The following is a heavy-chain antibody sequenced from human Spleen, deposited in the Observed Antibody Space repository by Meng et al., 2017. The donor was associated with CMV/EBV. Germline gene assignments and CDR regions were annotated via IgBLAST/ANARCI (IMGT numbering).Heavy chain of an antibody. V-gene: IGHV3-30*19. Sequence: GESLKISCVESGFTFSRYGMHWVRQAPGKGLEWVAVISYDGSNKYYADSVKGRFTISRDNSKNTLYLQMNSLRAEDTAVYYCAREYYDSYYGMDVWGQGTTVTVSS. CDR3: AREYYDSYYGMDV. CDR2: ISYDGSNK. J-gene: IGHJ6*02. D-gene: IGHD3-3*01. CDR1: GFTFSRYG.